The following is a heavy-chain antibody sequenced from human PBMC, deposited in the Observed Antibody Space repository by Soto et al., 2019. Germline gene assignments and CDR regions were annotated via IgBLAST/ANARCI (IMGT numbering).Heavy chain of an antibody. D-gene: IGHD3-3*01. CDR1: GFTFDDYT. J-gene: IGHJ6*02. Sequence: GGSLRLSCAASGFTFDDYTMHWVRQAPGKGLEWVSLISWDGGSTYYADSVKGRFTISRDNSKNSLYLQMNSLRTEDTALYYCAKDILTTVLGYGMDVWGQGTTVTVSS. CDR3: AKDILTTVLGYGMDV. CDR2: ISWDGGST. V-gene: IGHV3-43*01.